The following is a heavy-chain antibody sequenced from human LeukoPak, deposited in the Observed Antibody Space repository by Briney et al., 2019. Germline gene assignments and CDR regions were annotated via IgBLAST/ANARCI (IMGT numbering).Heavy chain of an antibody. CDR2: IIPIFGTA. V-gene: IGHV1-69*13. CDR3: ARGDYYGSGKAVAA. J-gene: IGHJ5*02. Sequence: SVKVSCKASGGTFSSYAISWVRQAPGQGLEWMGGIIPIFGTANYAQKFKGRVTITADESTSTAYMELSSLRSEDTAVYYCARGDYYGSGKAVAAWGQGTLVTVSS. CDR1: GGTFSSYA. D-gene: IGHD3-10*01.